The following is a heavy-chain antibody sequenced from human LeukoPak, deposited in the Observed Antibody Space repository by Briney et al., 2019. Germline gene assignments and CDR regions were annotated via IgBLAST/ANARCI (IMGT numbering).Heavy chain of an antibody. CDR2: ISSSGTTV. Sequence: GGSLRLSCAASGFTFSTYGMNWVRQAPGKGLEWVSYISSSGTTVDYADSVQGRFTISRDNAKNSLYLQMNSLRADDTVLYYCATGSNFDYWGQGTLVTVSS. V-gene: IGHV3-48*04. CDR1: GFTFSTYG. CDR3: ATGSNFDY. J-gene: IGHJ4*02.